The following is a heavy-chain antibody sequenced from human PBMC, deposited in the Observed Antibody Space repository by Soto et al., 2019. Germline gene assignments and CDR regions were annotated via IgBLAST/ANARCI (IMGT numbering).Heavy chain of an antibody. J-gene: IGHJ4*02. Sequence: SETLSLTCTVSGGSISSSSYYWGWIRQPPGKGLEWIGSIYYSGSTYYNPSLKSRVTISVDTSKNQFSLKLSSVTAADTAVYYCARHGDDILTGSSYYFGYWGQGTLVTVSS. CDR2: IYYSGST. D-gene: IGHD3-9*01. V-gene: IGHV4-39*01. CDR1: GGSISSSSYY. CDR3: ARHGDDILTGSSYYFGY.